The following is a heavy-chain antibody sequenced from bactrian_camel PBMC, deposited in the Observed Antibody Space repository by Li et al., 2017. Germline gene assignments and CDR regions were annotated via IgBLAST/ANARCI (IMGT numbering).Heavy chain of an antibody. CDR1: GYTYGTIC. CDR3: AAGRTSTLVPLRYTV. J-gene: IGHJ4*01. D-gene: IGHD2*01. CDR2: INSGGTLR. Sequence: HVQLVESGGGSVQAGGSLRLSCVASGYTYGTICMAWFRQAPGKEREAVATINSGGTLRYRANFVQDRFTISRDNTKNTVYLQLNSLKPEDTAMYYCAAGRTSTLVPLRYTVWGQGTQVTVS. V-gene: IGHV3S1*01.